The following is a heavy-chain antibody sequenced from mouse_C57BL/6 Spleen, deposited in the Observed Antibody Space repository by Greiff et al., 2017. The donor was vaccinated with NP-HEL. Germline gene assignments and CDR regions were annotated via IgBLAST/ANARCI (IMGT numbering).Heavy chain of an antibody. CDR1: GFTFTDYY. CDR3: ARELTGTYWYFDV. CDR2: IRNKANGYTT. J-gene: IGHJ1*03. V-gene: IGHV7-3*01. Sequence: EVQGVESGGGLVQPGGSLSLSCAASGFTFTDYYMSWVRQPPGKALEWLGFIRNKANGYTTEYSASVKGRFTISRDNSQSILYLQMNALRAEDSATYYCARELTGTYWYFDVWGTGTTVTVSS. D-gene: IGHD4-1*01.